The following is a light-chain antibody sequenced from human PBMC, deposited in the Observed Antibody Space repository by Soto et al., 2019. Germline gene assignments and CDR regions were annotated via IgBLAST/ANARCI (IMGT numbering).Light chain of an antibody. Sequence: EIMLSQSPATLSLSPGERATLSCRASQSVSRYLAWYQQKPGQAPRLLIYDTSHRATGTPARFSGSGSGTDFTLTISSLEPEDFAVYYCQQRSNWVTFGQGTLLEI. CDR1: QSVSRY. J-gene: IGKJ5*01. V-gene: IGKV3-11*01. CDR3: QQRSNWVT. CDR2: DTS.